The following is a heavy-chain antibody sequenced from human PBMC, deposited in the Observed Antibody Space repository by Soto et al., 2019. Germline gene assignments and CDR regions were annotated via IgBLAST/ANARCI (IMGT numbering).Heavy chain of an antibody. Sequence: QEELVQSGAEVKKLGASVKSSCKASGYTFIHYYIHWVRQAPGQGLEWMAIINPNGGSTNYAQKFQGKVTVTSDTSTTTVSMELNSLEFDETAVYFCARSLLQGDFWGQGTLVTVSS. D-gene: IGHD2-21*01. CDR1: GYTFIHYY. J-gene: IGHJ4*02. CDR3: ARSLLQGDF. CDR2: INPNGGST. V-gene: IGHV1-46*01.